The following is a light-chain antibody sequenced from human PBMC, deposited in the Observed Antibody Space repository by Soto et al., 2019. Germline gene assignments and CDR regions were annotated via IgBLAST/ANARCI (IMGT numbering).Light chain of an antibody. J-gene: IGKJ4*01. CDR2: DVS. V-gene: IGKV3-15*01. CDR1: QSVSSN. CDR3: QQYNKWPLT. Sequence: EIVMTQSPDTLPVSPGERATLSCRASQSVSSNFAWYQQKPGQAPRLLIHDVSTRATGIPARFSGSGSGTDFTLTISSLQSEDFAVYYCQQYNKWPLTFGRGTKVEIK.